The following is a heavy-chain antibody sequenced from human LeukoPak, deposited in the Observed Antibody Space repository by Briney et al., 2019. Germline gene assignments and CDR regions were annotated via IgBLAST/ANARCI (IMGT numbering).Heavy chain of an antibody. CDR2: IRTGGSTK. CDR3: AREYSSSSGNVFDY. V-gene: IGHV3-48*03. Sequence: GGALRLSRAASGFIFISYVVNWVRQAPGERLGWVPYIRTGGSTKYYPNSVKGRFPISSNNAKNSLYLQMNKLRAEDTAVYYCAREYSSSSGNVFDYWGQGTLVTVSS. J-gene: IGHJ4*02. D-gene: IGHD6-6*01. CDR1: GFIFISYV.